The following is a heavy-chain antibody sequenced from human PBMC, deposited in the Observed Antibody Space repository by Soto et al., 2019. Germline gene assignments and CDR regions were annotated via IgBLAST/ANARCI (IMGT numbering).Heavy chain of an antibody. Sequence: GASLKVSCKASGYTFTSYVSSWVRQAPGQGLEWMGWISAYNGNTNYAQKLQGRVTMTTDTSTSTAYMELRSLRSDDTAVYYCAREEYDSSGYPGDYYYYGMDVWGQGTTVTVSS. CDR3: AREEYDSSGYPGDYYYYGMDV. V-gene: IGHV1-18*01. CDR2: ISAYNGNT. J-gene: IGHJ6*02. CDR1: GYTFTSYV. D-gene: IGHD3-22*01.